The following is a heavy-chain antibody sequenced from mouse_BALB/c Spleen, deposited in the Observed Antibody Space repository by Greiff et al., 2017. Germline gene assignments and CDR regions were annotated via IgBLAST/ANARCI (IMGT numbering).Heavy chain of an antibody. CDR2: IFPGDGST. J-gene: IGHJ1*01. D-gene: IGHD2-10*02. V-gene: IGHV1S56*01. CDR3: VVWSHEGYFDV. CDR1: GYTFTSYD. Sequence: QVQLQQSGAELVKPGASVKLSCKASGYTFTSYDINWVRQRPEQGLEWIGWIFPGDGSTKYNEKFKGKATLTTDKSSSKAYMQLSRLTSEDSAVYFCVVWSHEGYFDVWGAGTTVTVSS.